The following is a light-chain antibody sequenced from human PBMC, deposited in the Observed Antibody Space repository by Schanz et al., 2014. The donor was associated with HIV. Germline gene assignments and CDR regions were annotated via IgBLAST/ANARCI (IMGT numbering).Light chain of an antibody. Sequence: DIQMTQSPSSQSASVGDRVTITCRASQDIGNDLGWYQQKPGQAPKRLIYAASKLQSGVPSRFIGSGSGTDFTLTISSLQPDDYATYYCLQYHAYPWTFGQGTNVDVK. V-gene: IGKV1-17*01. CDR1: QDIGND. CDR2: AAS. J-gene: IGKJ1*01. CDR3: LQYHAYPWT.